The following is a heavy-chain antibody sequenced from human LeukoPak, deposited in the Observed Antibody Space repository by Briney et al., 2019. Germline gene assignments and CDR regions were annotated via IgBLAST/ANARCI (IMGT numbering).Heavy chain of an antibody. D-gene: IGHD2-2*01. Sequence: GGSLRLSCAAFGFTFSSYAMHWVRQAPGKGLEWVAVISYDGSNKYYADSVKGRFTIFRDNSKNTLYLQMNSLRAGDTAVYYCARDGSPTGYCSSTSCYGSYFDYWGQGTLVTVSS. CDR3: ARDGSPTGYCSSTSCYGSYFDY. V-gene: IGHV3-30*04. J-gene: IGHJ4*02. CDR2: ISYDGSNK. CDR1: GFTFSSYA.